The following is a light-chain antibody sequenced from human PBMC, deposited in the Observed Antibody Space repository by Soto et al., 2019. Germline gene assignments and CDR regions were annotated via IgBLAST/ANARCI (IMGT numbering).Light chain of an antibody. J-gene: IGLJ1*01. Sequence: QSALTQPASVSGSPGQSITISCTGSNSDVGSFDLVSWFQQYPGKAPKRILYEVSKRPLGVSNRFSGSKSGYTASLTISGLQAEDEGDYSCCSYADTTSLFVFGTGTKLTVL. CDR2: EVS. CDR1: NSDVGSFDL. V-gene: IGLV2-23*02. CDR3: CSYADTTSLFV.